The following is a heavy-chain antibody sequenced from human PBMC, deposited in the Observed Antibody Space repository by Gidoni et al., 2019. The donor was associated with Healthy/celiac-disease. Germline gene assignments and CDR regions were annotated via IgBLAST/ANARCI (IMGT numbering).Heavy chain of an antibody. CDR2: ISGDGGTK. CDR1: GFTFDDYA. Sequence: EVQLVESGGGVVQPGGSLRLSCAASGFTFDDYAMHWVRQAPGKGLGWVVVISGDGGTKYYAEHVKGRLTNSRDNSKNSLYLQMKSLRTEDNALYYCAKGGRGEGAHGHFTLDYWGQGTLVTVSS. CDR3: AKGGRGEGAHGHFTLDY. J-gene: IGHJ4*02. V-gene: IGHV3-43*02. D-gene: IGHD3-10*01.